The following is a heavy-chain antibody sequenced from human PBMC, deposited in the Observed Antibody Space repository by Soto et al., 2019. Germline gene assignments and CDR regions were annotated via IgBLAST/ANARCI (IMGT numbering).Heavy chain of an antibody. J-gene: IGHJ4*02. D-gene: IGHD3-3*01. Sequence: EVQLLESGGGLVQPGGSLRLSCAASGFTFSSYAMSWVRQAPGKGLEWVSAISGSGGSTYYADSVKGRFTISSDNSKNTLYLQMNSLRAEDTAVYYCAKALPPTITIFGVVIPPFDYWGQGTLVTVSS. CDR1: GFTFSSYA. V-gene: IGHV3-23*01. CDR3: AKALPPTITIFGVVIPPFDY. CDR2: ISGSGGST.